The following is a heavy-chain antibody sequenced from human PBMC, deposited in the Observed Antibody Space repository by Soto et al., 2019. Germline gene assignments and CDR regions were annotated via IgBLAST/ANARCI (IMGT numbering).Heavy chain of an antibody. CDR1: EFAFSTYN. D-gene: IGHD6-19*01. CDR3: ARDSGSGGMDV. V-gene: IGHV3-48*02. J-gene: IGHJ6*02. CDR2: IRSNGATP. Sequence: GGSLRLSCAASEFAFSTYNMMWVRQAPGKGLEWISFIRSNGATPYYADSVKGRFTISRDNARNSLYLQINSLRDEDTAVYFCARDSGSGGMDVWGQGTTVTVSS.